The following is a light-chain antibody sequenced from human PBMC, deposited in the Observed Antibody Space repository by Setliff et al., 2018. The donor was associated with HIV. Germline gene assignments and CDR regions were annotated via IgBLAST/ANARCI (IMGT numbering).Light chain of an antibody. V-gene: IGLV1-44*01. CDR2: SNN. Sequence: QGVTISCSGSSSNIGTNSVNWYQQLPGTAPKLLIYSNNQRPSGVPARFSGSKSGTSASLAISGLQSEDEADYYCAAWDDSLTAFYVFGTGTKV. J-gene: IGLJ1*01. CDR3: AAWDDSLTAFYV. CDR1: SSNIGTNS.